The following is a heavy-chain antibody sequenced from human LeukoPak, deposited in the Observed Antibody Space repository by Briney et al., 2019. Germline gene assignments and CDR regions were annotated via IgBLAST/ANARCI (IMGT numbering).Heavy chain of an antibody. CDR2: ISAYNGNT. CDR1: GYTFTSYG. V-gene: IGHV1-18*01. Sequence: APVKVSCKASGYTFTSYGISWVRQAPGQGLEWMGWISAYNGNTNYAQKLQGRVTMTTDTSTSTAYMELRSLRSDDTAVYYCARARCSGGSCYSGVTWFDPWGQGTLVTVSS. J-gene: IGHJ5*02. CDR3: ARARCSGGSCYSGVTWFDP. D-gene: IGHD2-15*01.